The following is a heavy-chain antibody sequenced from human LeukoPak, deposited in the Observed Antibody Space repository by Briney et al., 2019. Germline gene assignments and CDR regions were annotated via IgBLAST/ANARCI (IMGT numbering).Heavy chain of an antibody. CDR2: IYAIETT. J-gene: IGHJ4*02. D-gene: IGHD4-11*01. V-gene: IGHV4-4*07. Sequence: SETLSLTCSVSGASISTYYWSWIRQPAGKGLEWIGRIYAIETTNYNLSLKSRVTMSVDTSKNQFSLKLSSVTAADTAVYYCARSPPDSNSLDYWGQGTLVTVSS. CDR3: ARSPPDSNSLDY. CDR1: GASISTYY.